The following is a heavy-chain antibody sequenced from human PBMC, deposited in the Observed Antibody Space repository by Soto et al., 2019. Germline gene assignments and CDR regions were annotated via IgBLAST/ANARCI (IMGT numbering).Heavy chain of an antibody. J-gene: IGHJ6*02. CDR2: IYYSGST. Sequence: QVQLQESGPGLVKPSQTLSLTCTVSGGSISSGGYYWSWIRQHPGKGLEWFGYIYYSGSTYYNPSLKSRVTMSVDTSKNQFSLKLSSVTAADTAVYYCARDYGSGSSYYGMDVWGQGTTVTVSS. V-gene: IGHV4-31*03. D-gene: IGHD3-10*01. CDR1: GGSISSGGYY. CDR3: ARDYGSGSSYYGMDV.